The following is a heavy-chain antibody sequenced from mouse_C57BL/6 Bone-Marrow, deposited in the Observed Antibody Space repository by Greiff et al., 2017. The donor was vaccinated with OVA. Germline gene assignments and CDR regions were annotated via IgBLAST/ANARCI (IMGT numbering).Heavy chain of an antibody. J-gene: IGHJ2*01. V-gene: IGHV1-69*01. CDR1: GYTFTSYW. CDR2: IDPSDNYT. Sequence: QVQLQQPGAELVMPGASVKLSCKASGYTFTSYWMHWVKQRPGQGLEWIGEIDPSDNYTNYNQKFKGKSTLTVDKSSSTAYMQLSSLTSEDSAVYYCARGGTWGDYWGQGTTLTVSS. D-gene: IGHD3-3*01. CDR3: ARGGTWGDY.